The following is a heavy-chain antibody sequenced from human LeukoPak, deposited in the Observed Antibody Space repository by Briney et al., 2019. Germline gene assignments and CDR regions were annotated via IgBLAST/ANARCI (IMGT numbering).Heavy chain of an antibody. CDR3: AKDLGYCGVGSCTTIDY. J-gene: IGHJ4*02. V-gene: IGHV3-30*18. CDR2: ISYDGSNK. CDR1: GGSISSSN. D-gene: IGHD2-15*01. Sequence: LSLTCAVSGGSISSSNWWSWVRQAPGKGLEWVAVISYDGSNKYYADSVKGRFTISRDNSKNTLFLQMNSLRAEDTAVYYCAKDLGYCGVGSCTTIDYWGQGTLVTVSS.